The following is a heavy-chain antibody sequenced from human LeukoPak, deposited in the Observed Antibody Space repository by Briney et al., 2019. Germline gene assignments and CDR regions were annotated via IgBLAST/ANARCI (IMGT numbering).Heavy chain of an antibody. D-gene: IGHD4-17*01. Sequence: GGSLRLSCAASGFTFSSTSMSWVRQAPGKGLEWVAVTVGGGDGTYYADSVKGRFTISGDNAKNSLYLQMNSLRDEDTAVYYCARNYGDYRGSYWYFDLWGRGTLVTVSS. CDR3: ARNYGDYRGSYWYFDL. V-gene: IGHV3-23*01. J-gene: IGHJ2*01. CDR1: GFTFSSTS. CDR2: TVGGGDGT.